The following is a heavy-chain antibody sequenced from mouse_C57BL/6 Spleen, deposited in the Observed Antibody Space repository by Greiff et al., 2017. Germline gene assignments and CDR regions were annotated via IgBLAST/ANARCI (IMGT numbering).Heavy chain of an antibody. CDR1: GYTFTSYG. Sequence: QVQLQPSGAELARPGASVKLSCKASGYTFTSYGISWVKQRTGQGLEWIGEIYPRSGNTYYNEKFKGKATLTADKSSSTAYMELRSLTSEDSAVYFCARRDDYDGGAWFAYGGQGILVTVSA. CDR2: IYPRSGNT. CDR3: ARRDDYDGGAWFAY. D-gene: IGHD2-4*01. V-gene: IGHV1-81*01. J-gene: IGHJ3*01.